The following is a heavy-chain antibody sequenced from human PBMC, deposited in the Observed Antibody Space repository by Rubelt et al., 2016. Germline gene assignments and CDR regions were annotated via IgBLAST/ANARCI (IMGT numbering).Heavy chain of an antibody. D-gene: IGHD1-26*01. Sequence: EVQLVESGGGLVQPGGSLRLSCAASGFTFSSYSMNWVRQAPGKGLEWVSVIYSGGSTYYADSGKGRFTISRDNSKNTLYCQMNSLRAEDTAVYYCAREVVGGYFDYWGQGTLVTVSS. J-gene: IGHJ4*02. V-gene: IGHV3-66*01. CDR1: GFTFSSYS. CDR2: IYSGGST. CDR3: AREVVGGYFDY.